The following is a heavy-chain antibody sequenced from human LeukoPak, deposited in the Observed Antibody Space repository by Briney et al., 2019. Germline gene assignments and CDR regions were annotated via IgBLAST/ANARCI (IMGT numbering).Heavy chain of an antibody. J-gene: IGHJ4*02. V-gene: IGHV5-51*01. CDR3: ARRVGSSSWFFDY. CDR1: GYSFTGYW. CDR2: IYPGDSDT. Sequence: GESLKISCKGSGYSFTGYWIAWVRQMPGKGLEWMGIIYPGDSDTRYSPSFQGQVTISADRSISTAYLQWSSLKASDTAMYYCARRVGSSSWFFDYWGQGTLVTVSS. D-gene: IGHD6-13*01.